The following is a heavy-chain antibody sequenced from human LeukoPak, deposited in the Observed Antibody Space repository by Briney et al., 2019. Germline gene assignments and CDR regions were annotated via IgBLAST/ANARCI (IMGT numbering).Heavy chain of an antibody. CDR3: ARPAQGVLGTVASTDVDY. J-gene: IGHJ4*02. Sequence: RASVKVSCKASGYTFTGYYMHWVRQAPGQGLEWMGWINPNSGGTNYAQKFQGRVTMTRDTSISTAYMELSRLRSDDTAVYYCARPAQGVLGTVASTDVDYWRQGTLVTVSS. CDR2: INPNSGGT. V-gene: IGHV1-2*02. CDR1: GYTFTGYY. D-gene: IGHD7-27*01.